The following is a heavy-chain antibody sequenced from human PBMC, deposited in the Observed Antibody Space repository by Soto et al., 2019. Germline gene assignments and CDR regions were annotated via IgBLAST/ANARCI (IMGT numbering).Heavy chain of an antibody. V-gene: IGHV4-4*02. D-gene: IGHD6-19*01. CDR1: GGSISSHNW. CDR2: IYHSGGT. CDR3: ARDQGSHPGD. J-gene: IGHJ4*02. Sequence: PSETLSLTCAVSGGSISSHNWWSWVRQPPGKGLEWIGEIYHSGGTNYNPSLKSRVIMSVVPSKNSFSLTLNSVTAADTAFYYCARDQGSHPGDWGQGILVTVSS.